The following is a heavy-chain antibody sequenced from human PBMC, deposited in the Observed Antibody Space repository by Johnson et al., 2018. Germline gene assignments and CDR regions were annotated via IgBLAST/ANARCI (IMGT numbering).Heavy chain of an antibody. V-gene: IGHV3-33*05. CDR1: GFTFSSYG. CDR2: TSYDGSNK. J-gene: IGHJ3*02. Sequence: QVQLVESGGGVVQXGRSXRLXCAASGFTFSSYGMHWVRQAPGKGLEWVAVTSYDGSNKYYAASVKGRSTISRDNSKNTLYLQMNSLRAEDTAVYYCARVEDSSGWVGAFDIWGQGTMVTVSS. D-gene: IGHD6-19*01. CDR3: ARVEDSSGWVGAFDI.